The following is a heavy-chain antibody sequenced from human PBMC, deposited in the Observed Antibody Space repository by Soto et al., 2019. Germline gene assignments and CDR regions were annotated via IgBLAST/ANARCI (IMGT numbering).Heavy chain of an antibody. Sequence: EVQLLESGGGLVQPGGSLRLSCAAAGFTFSSSAMSWVRQGPGKGLEWVSAISASDSSTYYADSVKGRFIISRDKSKTPPYLQMTSLGDEDTAVYYCAQGWIQLWPWGQGTLVTVSS. CDR2: ISASDSST. D-gene: IGHD5-18*01. CDR3: AQGWIQLWP. V-gene: IGHV3-23*01. CDR1: GFTFSSSA. J-gene: IGHJ5*02.